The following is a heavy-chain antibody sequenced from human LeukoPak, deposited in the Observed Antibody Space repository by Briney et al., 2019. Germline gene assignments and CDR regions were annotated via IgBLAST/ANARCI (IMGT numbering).Heavy chain of an antibody. D-gene: IGHD2-15*01. CDR2: ISSDSSIM. V-gene: IGHV3-48*02. J-gene: IGHJ4*02. CDR3: ARSLGYCSGDSCSSDSSDY. CDR1: GFTFSSYS. Sequence: SGGSLRLSCAASGFTFSSYSMNWVRQAPGKGLEWISFISSDSSIMYYADSLKGRFTISRDNARNSLYLQMNSLTDEDTAVYYCARSLGYCSGDSCSSDSSDYWGQGTLVTVSS.